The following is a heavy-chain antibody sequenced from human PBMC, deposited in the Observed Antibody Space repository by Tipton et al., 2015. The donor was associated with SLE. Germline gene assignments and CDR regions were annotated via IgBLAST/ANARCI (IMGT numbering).Heavy chain of an antibody. CDR2: IYHSGST. V-gene: IGHV4-4*02. D-gene: IGHD2-2*01. CDR3: ARDSTSCPTCYYYGMDV. J-gene: IGHJ6*02. Sequence: TLSLTCAVSGGSISSSNWWSWVRQPPGKGLEWIGEIYHSGSTNYNPSLKSRVTISVDKSKNQFSLKLSSVTAADTAVYYCARDSTSCPTCYYYGMDVWGQGTTVTVSS. CDR1: GGSISSSNW.